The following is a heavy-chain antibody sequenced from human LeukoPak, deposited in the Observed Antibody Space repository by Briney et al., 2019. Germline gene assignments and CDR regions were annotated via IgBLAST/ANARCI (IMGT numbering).Heavy chain of an antibody. V-gene: IGHV4-4*07. CDR3: ARGRYPTTPYPYYYYGMDV. CDR1: GGSISSYY. Sequence: PSETLSLTCTVSGGSISSYYWSWIRQPAGKGLEWIGRIYTSGSTNYNPSLKSRVTISVDTSKNQFSLKLSSVTAADTAVYYCARGRYPTTPYPYYYYGMDVWGQGTTVTVSS. D-gene: IGHD4-17*01. CDR2: IYTSGST. J-gene: IGHJ6*02.